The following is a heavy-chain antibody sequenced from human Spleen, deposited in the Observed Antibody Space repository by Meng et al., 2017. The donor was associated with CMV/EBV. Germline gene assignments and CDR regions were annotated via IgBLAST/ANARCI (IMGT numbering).Heavy chain of an antibody. Sequence: GESLKISCTVSGFAFDDFAMAWGRLAPGKGLEWVSAISGSCGSTYYADSVKGRFTISRDNSKNTLYLQMNSLRAEDTAVYYCAIAARGFSGYYDYWGQGTLVTVSS. V-gene: IGHV3-23*01. CDR1: GFAFDDFA. D-gene: IGHD3-22*01. CDR2: ISGSCGST. J-gene: IGHJ4*02. CDR3: AIAARGFSGYYDY.